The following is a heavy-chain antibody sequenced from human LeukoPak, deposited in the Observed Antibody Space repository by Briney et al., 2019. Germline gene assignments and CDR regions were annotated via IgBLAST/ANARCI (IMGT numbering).Heavy chain of an antibody. D-gene: IGHD3-9*01. V-gene: IGHV1-18*04. CDR2: ITAYNGNT. CDR1: GYTFTSYG. J-gene: IGHJ5*02. Sequence: ASVKVSCKASGYTFTSYGISSVRQAPGQGLECVGWITAYNGNTNYAQKLQGRVTMTTDTSTSKAYMELRSLRSDDTAVYYCARDRDYDILTGFENWFDPWGQGTLVTVSS. CDR3: ARDRDYDILTGFENWFDP.